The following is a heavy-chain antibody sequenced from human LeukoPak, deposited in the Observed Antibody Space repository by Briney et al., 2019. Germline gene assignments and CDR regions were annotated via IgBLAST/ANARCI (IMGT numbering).Heavy chain of an antibody. D-gene: IGHD6-13*01. Sequence: ASVKGSCKASGYTFTGYYLHWVRQAPGQGLEWMGWFNPSSGGAKYAQNFQGRVIITTDTSISTAYMELSSLRSDDTAVYYCARSSPPTYYHFYYYMDVWGKGSTVTVSS. CDR1: GYTFTGYY. CDR3: ARSSPPTYYHFYYYMDV. V-gene: IGHV1-2*02. J-gene: IGHJ6*03. CDR2: FNPSSGGA.